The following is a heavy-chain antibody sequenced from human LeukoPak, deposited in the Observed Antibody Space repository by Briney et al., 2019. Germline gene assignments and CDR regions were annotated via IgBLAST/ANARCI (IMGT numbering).Heavy chain of an antibody. CDR1: GGXXSSSSYY. J-gene: IGHJ3*02. Sequence: LTCTXAGGXXSSSSYYWGWIRQPPGKGLXGIGSMYYSWSTYYNPSLKTRFTISVDTSKNQFSLKLSSVTAADTAVYYCARQFVVEPAAAIGGAFDIWGQGTMVTVSS. V-gene: IGHV4-39*01. CDR2: MYYSWST. D-gene: IGHD2-2*01. CDR3: ARQFVVEPAAAIGGAFDI.